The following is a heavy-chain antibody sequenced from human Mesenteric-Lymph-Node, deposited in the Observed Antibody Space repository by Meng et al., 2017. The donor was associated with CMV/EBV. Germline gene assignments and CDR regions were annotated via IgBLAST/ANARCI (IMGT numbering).Heavy chain of an antibody. J-gene: IGHJ6*02. V-gene: IGHV1-69*05. Sequence: SSVKVSCKTSVDTFSSYAVRWVRRAPGQGLEWMGGIIPIFGTTNYAQKFQGRVTITTDESTSTAYIELSSLGSEDKAVYYCARDRRGYYGMDVWGQGTMVTVSS. CDR2: IIPIFGTT. CDR3: ARDRRGYYGMDV. D-gene: IGHD1-14*01. CDR1: VDTFSSYA.